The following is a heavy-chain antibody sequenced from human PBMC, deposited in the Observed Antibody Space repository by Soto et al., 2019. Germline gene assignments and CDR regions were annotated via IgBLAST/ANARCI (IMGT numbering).Heavy chain of an antibody. CDR3: TTGISLYARNSGYPAPDVDI. D-gene: IGHD5-12*01. J-gene: IGHJ3*02. CDR1: GFTFSNAW. Sequence: GGSLRLSCAASGFTFSNAWMSWVRQAPGKGLEWVGRIKSKTDGGTTDYAAPVKGRFTISRDDSKNTLYLQMNSLKTEDTAVYYCTTGISLYARNSGYPAPDVDIWGQGTMVTVSS. V-gene: IGHV3-15*01. CDR2: IKSKTDGGTT.